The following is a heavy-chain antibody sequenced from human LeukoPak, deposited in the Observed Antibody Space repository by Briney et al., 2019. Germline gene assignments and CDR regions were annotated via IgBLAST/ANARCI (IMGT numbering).Heavy chain of an antibody. CDR2: IPYDESNK. D-gene: IGHD2-8*02. CDR1: GFTFSSYG. V-gene: IGHV3-30*02. Sequence: PGGSLRLSCAASGFTFSSYGMQWVRQAPGKGLEWVAFIPYDESNKYYADSVKGRFTISRDNSKGSLYLQMNSLIADDTAVYYCAKDGSWSCTDWGQGTLVRVSS. CDR3: AKDGSWSCTD. J-gene: IGHJ4*02.